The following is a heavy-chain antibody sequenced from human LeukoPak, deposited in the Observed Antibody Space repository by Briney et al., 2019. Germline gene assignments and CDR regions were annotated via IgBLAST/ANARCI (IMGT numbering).Heavy chain of an antibody. V-gene: IGHV1-8*01. J-gene: IGHJ4*02. CDR1: GYTFTSYD. CDR2: INPNSGDT. CDR3: ARGQYYDSSGSVGGDY. D-gene: IGHD3-22*01. Sequence: ASVKVSCKASGYTFTSYDINWVRQATGQGLEWMGWINPNSGDTGYAQKFQGRVTMTRNTSISTAYMELSSLRSEDTAVYYCARGQYYDSSGSVGGDYWGQGTLVTVSS.